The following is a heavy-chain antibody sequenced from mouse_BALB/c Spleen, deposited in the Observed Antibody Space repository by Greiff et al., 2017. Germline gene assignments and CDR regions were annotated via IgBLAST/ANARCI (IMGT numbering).Heavy chain of an antibody. CDR1: GFTFSSYG. V-gene: IGHV5-6*01. J-gene: IGHJ3*01. D-gene: IGHD2-3*01. CDR2: ISSGGSYT. CDR3: ARRGDGYCWFAY. Sequence: EVQLVESGGDLVKPGGSLKLSCAASGFTFSSYGMSWVRQTPDKRLEWVATISSGGSYTYYPDSVQGRFTISRDNDKNTLYLQMSSLKSEDTGMYYRARRGDGYCWFAYWGQGTLVTVAA.